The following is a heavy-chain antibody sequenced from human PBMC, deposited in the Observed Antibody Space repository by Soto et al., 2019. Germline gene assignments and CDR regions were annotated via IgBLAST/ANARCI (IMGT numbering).Heavy chain of an antibody. D-gene: IGHD5-12*01. CDR2: IKEDGSEK. V-gene: IGHV3-7*03. CDR3: ACLGSWYYGGYVGSYY. CDR1: GLSFSVSY. J-gene: IGHJ4*02. Sequence: PGGSLXLSCAATGLSFSVSYMTWVRQAPGKGLEWVAAIKEDGSEKYYADSVRGRFTISKDNAERSLWLQMSSLRAEDTAVYYCACLGSWYYGGYVGSYYWGQGTLVTVSS.